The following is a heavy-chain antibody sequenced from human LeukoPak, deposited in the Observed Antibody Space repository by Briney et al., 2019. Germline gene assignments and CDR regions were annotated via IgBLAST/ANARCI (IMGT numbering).Heavy chain of an antibody. Sequence: GGSLRLSCAASGFTVSSNYMSWVRQAPGKGLEWVSVIYSGGSTYYADSVKGRFTISRDNSKNTLYLQMNSLRAEDTAVYYCARVGHYGSGSYYYYGMDVWGQGTTVTVSS. V-gene: IGHV3-66*01. CDR1: GFTVSSNY. CDR2: IYSGGST. J-gene: IGHJ6*02. CDR3: ARVGHYGSGSYYYYGMDV. D-gene: IGHD3-10*01.